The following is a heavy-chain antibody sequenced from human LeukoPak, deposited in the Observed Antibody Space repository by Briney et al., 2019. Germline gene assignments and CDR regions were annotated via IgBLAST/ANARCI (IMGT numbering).Heavy chain of an antibody. J-gene: IGHJ6*03. CDR3: ARVEVLRYFDWLSMDYYYYYYMDV. Sequence: SETLSLTCAVSGGSISSSNWWSWVRQPPGKGLEWIGEIYHSGSTNYNPSLKSRVTISVDKSKNQFSLKLSSVTAADTAVYYCARVEVLRYFDWLSMDYYYYYYMDVWGKGTTVTVSS. V-gene: IGHV4-4*02. CDR1: GGSISSSNW. CDR2: IYHSGST. D-gene: IGHD3-9*01.